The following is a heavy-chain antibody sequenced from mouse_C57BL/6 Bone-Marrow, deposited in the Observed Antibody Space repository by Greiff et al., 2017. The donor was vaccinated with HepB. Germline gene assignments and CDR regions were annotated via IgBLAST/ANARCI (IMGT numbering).Heavy chain of an antibody. V-gene: IGHV15-2*01. Sequence: QVQLQQSGSELRSPGSSVRLSCKDFDSEVFPIAYMSWVRQKPGHGFEWIGGILPSIGRTIYGEKFEDKATLDADTLSNTAYLELNSLTSEDSAIYYCARGDERGDYFDYWGQGTTLTVSS. J-gene: IGHJ2*01. CDR2: ILPSIGRT. CDR3: ARGDERGDYFDY. CDR1: DSEVFPIAY.